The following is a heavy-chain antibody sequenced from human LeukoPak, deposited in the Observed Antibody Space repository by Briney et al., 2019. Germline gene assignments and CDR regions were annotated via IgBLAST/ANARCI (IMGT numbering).Heavy chain of an antibody. CDR3: AREVFYDILTGYRSYYFDY. D-gene: IGHD3-9*01. J-gene: IGHJ4*02. CDR1: GGSIGSYY. V-gene: IGHV4-59*01. CDR2: IYYSGST. Sequence: SETLSLTCTVSGGSIGSYYWSWIRQPPGKGLECIGYIYYSGSTNYNPSLKSRVTISVDTSKNQFSLKLSSVTAADTAVYYCAREVFYDILTGYRSYYFDYWGQGTLVTVSS.